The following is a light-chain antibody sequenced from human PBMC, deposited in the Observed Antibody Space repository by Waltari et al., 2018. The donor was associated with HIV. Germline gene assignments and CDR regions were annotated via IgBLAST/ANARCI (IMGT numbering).Light chain of an antibody. Sequence: QSALTQPASVSGSPGQSITISCPGTSSDVGGYHYVYWYQQFPGKAPKLVSSEVSNRPSGVSARLSGSKSGNTASLTISRLQADDDADYYCSSYTTGSTLVVFGTGTKVIVL. CDR3: SSYTTGSTLVV. J-gene: IGLJ1*01. CDR2: EVS. V-gene: IGLV2-14*01. CDR1: SSDVGGYHY.